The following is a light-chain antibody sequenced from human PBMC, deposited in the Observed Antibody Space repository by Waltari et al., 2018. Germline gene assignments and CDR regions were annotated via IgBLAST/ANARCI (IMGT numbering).Light chain of an antibody. CDR2: KTS. Sequence: QSVSRWLACYQQKPGKAPKLLIYKTSTLESGVPSRFSGSGSGREFSLTISSLQPDDFATYYCQHYSTDSWTFGQGTKLEIK. CDR1: QSVSRW. V-gene: IGKV1-5*03. CDR3: QHYSTDSWT. J-gene: IGKJ1*01.